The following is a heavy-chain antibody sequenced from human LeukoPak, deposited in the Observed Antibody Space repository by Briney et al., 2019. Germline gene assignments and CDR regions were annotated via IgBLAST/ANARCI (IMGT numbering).Heavy chain of an antibody. J-gene: IGHJ4*02. Sequence: SETLSLTXSFSGGSISNYYWSWVRQPPGKGLEWIGYIYYSGSTDYNPSLKSRVTISIDTSKNHFSLRLSSVTAADTASYYCARGYAYGPNYYFDYWGQGTLVTVSS. CDR1: GGSISNYY. V-gene: IGHV4-59*01. CDR2: IYYSGST. CDR3: ARGYAYGPNYYFDY. D-gene: IGHD5-18*01.